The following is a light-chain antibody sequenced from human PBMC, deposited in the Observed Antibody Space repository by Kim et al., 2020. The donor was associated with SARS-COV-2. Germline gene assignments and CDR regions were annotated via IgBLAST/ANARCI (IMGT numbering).Light chain of an antibody. J-gene: IGLJ3*02. CDR3: QVWDSSSDHRV. V-gene: IGLV3-21*04. Sequence: SYELTQPPSVSVAPGKTARITCGGNNIGSKSVHWYQQNPGQAPVLVIYYDSDRPSGIPERFSGSNSGNTATLTISRVEAGDEADYYCQVWDSSSDHRVFGGGTQLTVL. CDR2: YDS. CDR1: NIGSKS.